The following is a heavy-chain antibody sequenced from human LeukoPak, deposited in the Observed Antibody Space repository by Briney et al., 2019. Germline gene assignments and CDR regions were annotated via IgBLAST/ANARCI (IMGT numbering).Heavy chain of an antibody. D-gene: IGHD3-10*01. J-gene: IGHJ4*02. Sequence: PGRSLRLSCTASGFTFSDYGMHWVRQAPGKGLEWVAIIWYDGYNKYYADSVRGRFTISRDNSKNTVYVQMNNLRAEDTAVYYCAKSIYGSGSYYLSIFDYWGQGTLVTVSS. CDR2: IWYDGYNK. V-gene: IGHV3-33*06. CDR3: AKSIYGSGSYYLSIFDY. CDR1: GFTFSDYG.